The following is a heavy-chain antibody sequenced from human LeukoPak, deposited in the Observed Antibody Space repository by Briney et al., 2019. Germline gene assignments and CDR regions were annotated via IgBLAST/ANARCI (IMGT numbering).Heavy chain of an antibody. CDR2: ISSSSNYI. J-gene: IGHJ3*02. V-gene: IGHV3-21*01. D-gene: IGHD3-22*01. CDR1: GFSINSHS. Sequence: GGSLSLSCTVSGFSINSHSLKWIRQAPGKGPEWVSSISSSSNYIHYGDSVKDRFTVSIGNVKDLLQLQMNSLRPDDTGIYYCVTILDTLDDNDSSCDPNSFDMWGQGTVVIVSS. CDR3: VTILDTLDDNDSSCDPNSFDM.